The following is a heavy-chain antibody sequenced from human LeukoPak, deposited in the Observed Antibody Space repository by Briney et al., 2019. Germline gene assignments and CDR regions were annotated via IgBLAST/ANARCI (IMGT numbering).Heavy chain of an antibody. CDR1: GFTFSSYS. D-gene: IGHD3-3*01. V-gene: IGHV3-48*01. CDR3: ARAWSGYYSYFDY. CDR2: ISSSSTI. J-gene: IGHJ4*02. Sequence: GGSLRLSCAASGFTFSSYSMNWVRQAPGKGLEWVSYISSSSTIYYADSVKGRFTISRDNAKNSLYLQMNSLRAEDTAVYYCARAWSGYYSYFDYWGQGTLVTVSS.